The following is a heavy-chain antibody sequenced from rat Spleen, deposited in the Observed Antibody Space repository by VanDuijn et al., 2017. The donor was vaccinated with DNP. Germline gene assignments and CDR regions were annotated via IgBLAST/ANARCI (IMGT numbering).Heavy chain of an antibody. CDR3: ARSHTTGMTWFAY. J-gene: IGHJ3*01. D-gene: IGHD1-7*01. CDR1: GFSLTSYT. Sequence: QVQLKESGPGLVQPSQTLSLTCTVSGFSLTSYTVSWVRQPPGKGLEWIATISSGGSTYYNSALKSRLSISRDTSKSQVFLEMNSLQTEDTAIYFCARSHTTGMTWFAYWGHGPLVTVSS. V-gene: IGHV2-6*01. CDR2: ISSGGST.